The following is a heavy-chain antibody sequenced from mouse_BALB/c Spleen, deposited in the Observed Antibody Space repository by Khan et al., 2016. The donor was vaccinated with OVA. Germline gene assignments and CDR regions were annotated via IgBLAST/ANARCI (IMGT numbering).Heavy chain of an antibody. D-gene: IGHD2-3*01. CDR2: IYPGSDNA. J-gene: IGHJ2*01. V-gene: IGHV1-81*01. Sequence: VELVESGPELVKPGASVKMSCKASGYTFTYYVITWVKQRTGQGLEWIGEIYPGSDNAYYNERFKGKATLTADKSSNTTNMQLSSLTSEDSAVYFCARGDGYYVYFDYWGQGTTLTVSS. CDR3: ARGDGYYVYFDY. CDR1: GYTFTYYV.